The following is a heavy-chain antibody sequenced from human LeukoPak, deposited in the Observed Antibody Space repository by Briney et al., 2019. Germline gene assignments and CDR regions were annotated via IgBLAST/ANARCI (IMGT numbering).Heavy chain of an antibody. V-gene: IGHV1-69*13. CDR1: GGTFSSYA. J-gene: IGHJ6*03. D-gene: IGHD1-14*01. CDR3: ARVYQSGYYMDV. Sequence: GASVEVSCKASGGTFSSYAISWVRQAPGQRLEWMGGIIPIFGTANYAQKFQGRVTITADESTSTAYMELSSLRSEDTAVYYCARVYQSGYYMDVWGKGTTVTVSS. CDR2: IIPIFGTA.